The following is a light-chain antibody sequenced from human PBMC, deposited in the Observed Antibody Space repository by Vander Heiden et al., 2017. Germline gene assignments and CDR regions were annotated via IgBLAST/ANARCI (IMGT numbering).Light chain of an antibody. CDR2: AAS. V-gene: IGKV3-15*01. CDR1: QSVNTN. J-gene: IGKJ1*01. CDR3: QQYNNWPPWT. Sequence: EIVMTQSPATLSESPGESATLPCRASQSVNTNLAWYQQKPGQGPRLLVFAASTRAPGVPDRISGSGSGTEFALTISSLQSEDFAVYFCQQYNNWPPWTFGQGTKVEIK.